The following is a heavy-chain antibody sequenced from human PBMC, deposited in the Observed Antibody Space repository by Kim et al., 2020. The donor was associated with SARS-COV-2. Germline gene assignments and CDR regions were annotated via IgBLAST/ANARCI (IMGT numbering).Heavy chain of an antibody. Sequence: ASVKVSCKASGYTFTTYAITWVRQAHGQGLEWMGWISTDKDNTKYAQKVQGRVTMTTDTSTSTAYMELRSLRSDDTALYYCARDNRGNNYEGRGYFRYWGQGTLVTVSS. CDR3: ARDNRGNNYEGRGYFRY. CDR2: ISTDKDNT. CDR1: GYTFTTYA. V-gene: IGHV1-18*04. J-gene: IGHJ4*02. D-gene: IGHD5-18*01.